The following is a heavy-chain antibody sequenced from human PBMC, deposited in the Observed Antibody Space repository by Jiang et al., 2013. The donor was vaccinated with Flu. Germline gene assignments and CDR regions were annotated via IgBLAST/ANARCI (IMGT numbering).Heavy chain of an antibody. CDR2: INPNSGGT. J-gene: IGHJ3*02. V-gene: IGHV1-2*02. Sequence: GAEVKKPGASVKVSCKASGYTFTGLYMHWVRQAPGQGLEWVGWINPNSGGTRYAQNFQGRVTMTRDTSISTVYMELSSLRSDDTAVYYCARDCGSRGADIFDIWGQGTMVTVSS. D-gene: IGHD3-16*01. CDR1: GYTFTGLY. CDR3: ARDCGSRGADIFDI.